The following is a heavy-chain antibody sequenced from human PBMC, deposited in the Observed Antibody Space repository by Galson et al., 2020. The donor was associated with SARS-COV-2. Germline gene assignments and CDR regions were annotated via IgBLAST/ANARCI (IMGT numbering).Heavy chain of an antibody. J-gene: IGHJ6*02. CDR3: ARLGASGSYYYYCGMDV. Sequence: ASVKVSCKASGYTFTGYYMHWVRQAPGQGLEWMGWINPNSGGTNYAKKFQGRVTMTRDTSISTAYMELSRLRSDDTAVYYFARLGASGSYYYYCGMDVWGQGTTVTVSS. CDR2: INPNSGGT. D-gene: IGHD1-26*01. CDR1: GYTFTGYY. V-gene: IGHV1-2*02.